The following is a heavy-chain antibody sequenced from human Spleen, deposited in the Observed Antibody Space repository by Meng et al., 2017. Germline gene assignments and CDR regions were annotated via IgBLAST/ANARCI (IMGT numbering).Heavy chain of an antibody. CDR1: GFTFSTYN. J-gene: IGHJ6*02. CDR2: ISSSSSFK. CDR3: AKVHTTLWFGELSFGMDV. D-gene: IGHD3-10*01. Sequence: GESLKISCAASGFTFSTYNMNWVRQAPGKGLEWVSSISSSSSFKYYTDSLKGRFTISRDNAKNSLFLQMNSLRAEDTALYYCAKVHTTLWFGELSFGMDVWGQGTTVTVSS. V-gene: IGHV3-21*04.